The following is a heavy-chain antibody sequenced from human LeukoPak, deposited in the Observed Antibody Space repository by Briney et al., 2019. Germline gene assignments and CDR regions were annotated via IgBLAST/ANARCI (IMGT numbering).Heavy chain of an antibody. D-gene: IGHD4-17*01. J-gene: IGHJ4*02. CDR1: GFTFSSYA. Sequence: GGSLRLSCAASGFTFSSYAMHWVRQAPGKGLEFVSAISNNGDSTNYANSVKGRFTISRDNSKNTLDLQMGSLRGEDMAVYYCARVRYGDYPIDYWGQGTLVTVSS. V-gene: IGHV3-64*01. CDR2: ISNNGDST. CDR3: ARVRYGDYPIDY.